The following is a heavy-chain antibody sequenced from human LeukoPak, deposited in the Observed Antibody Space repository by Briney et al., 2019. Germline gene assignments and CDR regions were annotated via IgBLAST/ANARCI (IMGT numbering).Heavy chain of an antibody. CDR3: AKLSGDSSEYFDY. Sequence: GGSLRLSCAASGFTFSSYWMHWVRQAPGKGLVWVSRINSDGSSTSYADSVKGRFTISRDNSKNTLYLQMNSLRAEDTAVYYCAKLSGDSSEYFDYWGQGTLVTVSS. D-gene: IGHD3-22*01. V-gene: IGHV3-74*01. J-gene: IGHJ4*02. CDR2: INSDGSST. CDR1: GFTFSSYW.